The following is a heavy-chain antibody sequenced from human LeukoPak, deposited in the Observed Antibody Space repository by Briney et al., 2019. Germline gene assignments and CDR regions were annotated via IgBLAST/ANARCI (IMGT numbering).Heavy chain of an antibody. CDR3: ARGGVAAAGTYFQH. V-gene: IGHV1-69*02. D-gene: IGHD6-13*01. Sequence: ASVKVSCKASGGTFSSYTISWVRQAPGQGLEWMGRIIPVLGIANYAQKFQGRVTTTADKSTSTAYMELSSLRSEDTAVYYCARGGVAAAGTYFQHWGQGTLVTVSS. CDR1: GGTFSSYT. CDR2: IIPVLGIA. J-gene: IGHJ1*01.